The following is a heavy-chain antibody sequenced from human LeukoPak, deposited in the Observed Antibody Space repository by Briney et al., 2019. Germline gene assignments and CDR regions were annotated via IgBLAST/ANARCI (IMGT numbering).Heavy chain of an antibody. CDR1: GFTFSSYA. J-gene: IGHJ4*02. Sequence: GRSLRLSCAASGFTFSSYAMHWVRQAPGKGLEWVAVISYDGSNKYYADSVKGRFTISRDNSKNTLYLQMNSLRAEDTAVYYCARDRFYYGSGSPSYWGQGTLVTVSS. CDR2: ISYDGSNK. D-gene: IGHD3-10*01. CDR3: ARDRFYYGSGSPSY. V-gene: IGHV3-30-3*01.